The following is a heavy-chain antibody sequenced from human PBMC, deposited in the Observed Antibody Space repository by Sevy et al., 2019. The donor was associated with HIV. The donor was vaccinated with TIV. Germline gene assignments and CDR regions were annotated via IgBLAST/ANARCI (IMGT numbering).Heavy chain of an antibody. CDR2: IRSKANSYAT. CDR1: GFTFSGSA. J-gene: IGHJ3*02. Sequence: GGSLRLSCAASGFTFSGSAMHWVRQASGKGLEWVGRIRSKANSYATAYAASVKGRFTISRDDSKNTAYLQMNSLKTEDTAVYYCTRLETWGSDWYGSGDAFDIWGQGTMVTVSS. D-gene: IGHD6-19*01. V-gene: IGHV3-73*01. CDR3: TRLETWGSDWYGSGDAFDI.